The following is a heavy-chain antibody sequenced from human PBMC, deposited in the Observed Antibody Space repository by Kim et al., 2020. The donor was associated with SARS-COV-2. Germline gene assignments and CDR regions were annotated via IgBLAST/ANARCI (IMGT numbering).Heavy chain of an antibody. V-gene: IGHV3-15*01. CDR3: TTERAVAGMH. CDR1: GFTFKDAW. Sequence: GGSLRLSCAGSGFTFKDAWMSWVRQGPGMGLEWVGRIKSKTAGETTNYAAPVKGRFTISRDDSKDTLYLQMNSLKTEDTAVYYCTTERAVAGMHWGQGAL. CDR2: IKSKTAGETT. J-gene: IGHJ4*02. D-gene: IGHD6-19*01.